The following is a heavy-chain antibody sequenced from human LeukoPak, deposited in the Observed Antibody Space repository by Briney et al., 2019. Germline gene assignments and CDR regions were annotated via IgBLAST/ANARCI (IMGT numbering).Heavy chain of an antibody. Sequence: PSETLSLTRTVSGGSITSGTYYWGWIRQPPGKGLEWIGSIFDSGSTYYNRSLKSRVTIDIDTPNNQFSLRLSSVTAADAAVYYCARHWKGDYGNYERLLDCWGQGTLVTVSS. J-gene: IGHJ4*02. CDR3: ARHWKGDYGNYERLLDC. V-gene: IGHV4-39*01. D-gene: IGHD4-11*01. CDR1: GGSITSGTYY. CDR2: IFDSGST.